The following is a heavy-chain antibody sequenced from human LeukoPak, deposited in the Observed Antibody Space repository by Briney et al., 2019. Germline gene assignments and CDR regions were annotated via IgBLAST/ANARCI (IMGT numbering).Heavy chain of an antibody. CDR1: GYTFTGYY. Sequence: ASVKVSCKASGYTFTGYYMHWVRQAPGQGLEWMGWINPNSGGTNYAQKFQGRVTMTRDTSISTAYMELSRLRSDDTAVYYCARDHDYVWGSYRLRAFDIWGQGTMVTVSS. V-gene: IGHV1-2*02. CDR2: INPNSGGT. D-gene: IGHD3-16*02. CDR3: ARDHDYVWGSYRLRAFDI. J-gene: IGHJ3*02.